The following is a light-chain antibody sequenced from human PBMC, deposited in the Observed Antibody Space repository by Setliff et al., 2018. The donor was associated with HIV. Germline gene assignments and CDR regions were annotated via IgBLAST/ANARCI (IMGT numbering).Light chain of an antibody. V-gene: IGLV2-23*01. Sequence: QPALTQPASVSGSPGQSITISCIGSSSDVGKYDLVSWYQQYPGKAPRLIIYGDSERPSGVSNRFSGSKSGNTASLTISGLQADDEADYYCCSYTRGGTYVFGTGTKV. J-gene: IGLJ1*01. CDR2: GDS. CDR1: SSDVGKYDL. CDR3: CSYTRGGTYV.